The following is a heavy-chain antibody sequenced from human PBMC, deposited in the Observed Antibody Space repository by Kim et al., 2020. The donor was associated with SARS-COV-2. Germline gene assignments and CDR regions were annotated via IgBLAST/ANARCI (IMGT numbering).Heavy chain of an antibody. CDR1: GFTFSSYW. CDR2: INSDGSST. D-gene: IGHD3-3*01. J-gene: IGHJ6*02. Sequence: GGSLRLSCAASGFTFSSYWMHWVRQAPGKGLVWVSRINSDGSSTSYADSVKGRFTISRDNAKNTLYLQMNSLRADDTAVYYCARGGFGPYYYYGMDVWGQGTTVTVSS. CDR3: ARGGFGPYYYYGMDV. V-gene: IGHV3-74*01.